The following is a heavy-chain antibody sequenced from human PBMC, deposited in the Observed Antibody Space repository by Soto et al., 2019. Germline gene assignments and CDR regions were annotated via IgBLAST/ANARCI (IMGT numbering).Heavy chain of an antibody. CDR1: GYSFTSYW. D-gene: IGHD3-9*01. CDR2: IYPGDSDT. Sequence: PGESLKISCKGSGYSFTSYWIGWVRQMPGKGLEWMGIIYPGDSDTRYSPSFQGQVTISADKSISTAYLQWSSLKASDTAMYYCARHGGHYDILTGPDYWGQGTLVTVS. V-gene: IGHV5-51*01. J-gene: IGHJ4*02. CDR3: ARHGGHYDILTGPDY.